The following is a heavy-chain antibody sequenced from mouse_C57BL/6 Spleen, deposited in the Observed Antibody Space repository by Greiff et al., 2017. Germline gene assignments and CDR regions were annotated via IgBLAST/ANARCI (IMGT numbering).Heavy chain of an antibody. D-gene: IGHD1-1*02. CDR3: ARSDYGYAMGD. Sequence: QVQLQQPGAELVMPGASVKLSCKASGYTFTSYWMHWVKQRPGQGLEWIGEIDPSDSYTNYNQKFKGKSTLTVDKSSSTAYMQLSSLTSEDSAVYYCARSDYGYAMGDWGQGTTVT. CDR2: IDPSDSYT. J-gene: IGHJ4*01. V-gene: IGHV1-69*01. CDR1: GYTFTSYW.